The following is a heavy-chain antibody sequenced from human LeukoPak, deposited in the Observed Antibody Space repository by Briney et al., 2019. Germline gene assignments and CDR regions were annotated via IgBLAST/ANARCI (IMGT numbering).Heavy chain of an antibody. V-gene: IGHV3-7*01. D-gene: IGHD3-10*01. CDR2: IKQDGSEK. Sequence: GGSLRLSCAASGFTFSSYWMSWVRQAPGKGLEWVANIKQDGSEKYYVDSVKGRFTISRDNAKNSLYLQVNSLRAEDTAVYYCASLDIWSLPYYGMDVWGQGTTVTVSS. CDR3: ASLDIWSLPYYGMDV. J-gene: IGHJ6*02. CDR1: GFTFSSYW.